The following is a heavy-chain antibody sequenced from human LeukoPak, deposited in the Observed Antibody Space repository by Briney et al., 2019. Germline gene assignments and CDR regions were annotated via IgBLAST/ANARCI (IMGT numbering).Heavy chain of an antibody. D-gene: IGHD1-26*01. Sequence: SETLSLTCTVSGGSINSYYWSWIRQPPGKGLECIGYIHYTGSTNYNPSLKSRVTISVDTSKSQFSLKLSSVTAADTAVYYCARRKVGAPPPPLRAAPNFDYWGQGTLVTVSS. CDR3: ARRKVGAPPPPLRAAPNFDY. CDR1: GGSINSYY. J-gene: IGHJ4*02. V-gene: IGHV4-59*08. CDR2: IHYTGST.